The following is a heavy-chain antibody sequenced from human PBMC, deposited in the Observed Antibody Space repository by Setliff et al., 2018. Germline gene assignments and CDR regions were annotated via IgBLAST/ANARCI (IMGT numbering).Heavy chain of an antibody. V-gene: IGHV1-58*02. CDR2: IVVGSGNT. D-gene: IGHD3-10*01. CDR1: RFTLTSSA. Sequence: SVKVSCKASRFTLTSSAMQWVRQARGQRLEWIGWIVVGSGNTNYAQKFQERVTITRDMSTSTAYMELSSLRSEDTAVYYCAARRGKQGAFDIWGQGTMVTVSS. J-gene: IGHJ3*02. CDR3: AARRGKQGAFDI.